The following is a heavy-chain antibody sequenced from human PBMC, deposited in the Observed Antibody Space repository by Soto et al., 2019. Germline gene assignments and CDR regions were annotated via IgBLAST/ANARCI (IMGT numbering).Heavy chain of an antibody. Sequence: ASVKVSCKASGYTFTRYTMNWVRQAPGQRLEWMGWINPGNGNTKSSQKFQDRVIITRDTSASTAYMDLSSLRSEDTAVYYCARGIATGQLDPWGQGTLVTVSS. D-gene: IGHD2-15*01. V-gene: IGHV1-3*01. CDR3: ARGIATGQLDP. CDR1: GYTFTRYT. J-gene: IGHJ5*02. CDR2: INPGNGNT.